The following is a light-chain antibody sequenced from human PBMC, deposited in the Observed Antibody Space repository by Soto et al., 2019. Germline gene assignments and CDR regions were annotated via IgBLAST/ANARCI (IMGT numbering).Light chain of an antibody. CDR2: DAS. CDR3: QQYDNFPPLFT. CDR1: QDISNY. Sequence: DIQMTQSPSSLSASVGDRVTITCQASQDISNYLNWYQQKPGKAPKLLIYDASNLQTGVPSRFSGSGSGTDFTFTISSLQPEDFATYCCQQYDNFPPLFTFGPGTKVDIK. V-gene: IGKV1-33*01. J-gene: IGKJ3*01.